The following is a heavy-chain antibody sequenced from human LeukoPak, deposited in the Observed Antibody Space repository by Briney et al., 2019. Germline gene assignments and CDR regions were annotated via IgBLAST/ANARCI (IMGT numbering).Heavy chain of an antibody. Sequence: GGSLRLSCAASGFTFDDYAMHWVRQAPGKGLEWVSGRSWNSGSIGYADSVKGRFTISRDNAKNSLYLQMNSLRAEDMALYYCAKGRDGYNGSPLDYWGQGTLVTVSS. V-gene: IGHV3-9*03. CDR3: AKGRDGYNGSPLDY. D-gene: IGHD5-24*01. CDR2: RSWNSGSI. CDR1: GFTFDDYA. J-gene: IGHJ4*02.